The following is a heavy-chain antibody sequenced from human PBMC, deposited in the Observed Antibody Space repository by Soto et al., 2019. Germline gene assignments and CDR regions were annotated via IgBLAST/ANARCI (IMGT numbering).Heavy chain of an antibody. D-gene: IGHD3-22*01. CDR1: GYTFTSYA. CDR2: INAGNAKT. CDR3: GRALDSWGYYDGSCYYRGMDV. V-gene: IGHV1-3*01. J-gene: IGHJ6*02. Sequence: QVQLVQSGAEVRKSGASVKVSCKTSGYTFTSYAIHWVRQAPGQRLEWMGWINAGNAKTKYSQKFQGRVTITRDTSAXXAXMXKSSLRSAHTAVYFCGRALDSWGYYDGSCYYRGMDVWGQLTTCTVSS.